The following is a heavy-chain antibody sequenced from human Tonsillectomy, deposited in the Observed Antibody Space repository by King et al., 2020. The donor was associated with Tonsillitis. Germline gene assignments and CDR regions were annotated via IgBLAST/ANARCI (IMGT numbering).Heavy chain of an antibody. Sequence: QLQESGPGLVKPSETLSLTCTVSGGSISSYYWTWIRQPPGQGLEWIGYIYYSGSTNYNPSLKSRVIISVATSKNQFSLKLSSVTAADTAVYYCARVLPYYYGMDIWGQGTTVTVSS. CDR3: ARVLPYYYGMDI. CDR2: IYYSGST. CDR1: GGSISSYY. J-gene: IGHJ6*02. V-gene: IGHV4-59*01.